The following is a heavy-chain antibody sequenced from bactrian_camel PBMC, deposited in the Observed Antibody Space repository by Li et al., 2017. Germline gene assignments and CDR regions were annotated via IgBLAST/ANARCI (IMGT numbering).Heavy chain of an antibody. V-gene: IGHV3S67*01. D-gene: IGHD2*01. J-gene: IGHJ4*01. CDR2: ISSDDTL. Sequence: VQLVESGGGSVEPGRSLRLSCTASAFTFRSYCMGWYRQAPGKERELVALISSDDTLSYADSVKGRFTISQDVPKNTVYLQMNSLKPEDTAKYYCAAGSGSCCSGGYRCEDEYNYWGQGTQVTVS. CDR3: AAGSGSCCSGGYRCEDEYNY. CDR1: AFTFRSYC.